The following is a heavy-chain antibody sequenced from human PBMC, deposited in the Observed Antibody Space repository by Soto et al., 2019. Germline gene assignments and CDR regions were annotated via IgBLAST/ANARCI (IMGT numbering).Heavy chain of an antibody. J-gene: IGHJ6*02. V-gene: IGHV1-2*02. D-gene: IGHD5-12*01. CDR3: AREVDIVATPGGMDV. CDR1: GYTFTGYY. CDR2: INPNSGGT. Sequence: ASVKFYCKASGYTFTGYYMHWVRQAPGQGLEWMGWINPNSGGTNYAQKFQGRVTMTRDTSISTAYMELSRLRSDDTAVYYCAREVDIVATPGGMDVWGQGTTVTVSS.